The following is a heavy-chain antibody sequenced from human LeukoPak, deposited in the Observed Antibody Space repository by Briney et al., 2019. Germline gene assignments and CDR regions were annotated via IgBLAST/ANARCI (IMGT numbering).Heavy chain of an antibody. J-gene: IGHJ4*02. D-gene: IGHD6-13*01. CDR1: GGTLSSYA. CDR3: ARAHPHSSLSGY. Sequence: ASVKVSCKASGGTLSSYAISWVRQAPGQGLEWMGWISAYNGNTNYAQKLQGRVTMTTDTSTSTAYMELRSLRSDDTAVYYCARAHPHSSLSGYWGQGTLVTVSS. CDR2: ISAYNGNT. V-gene: IGHV1-18*01.